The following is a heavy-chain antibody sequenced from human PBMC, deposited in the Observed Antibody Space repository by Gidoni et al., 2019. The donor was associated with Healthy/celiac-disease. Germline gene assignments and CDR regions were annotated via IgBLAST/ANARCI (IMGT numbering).Heavy chain of an antibody. CDR2: IYTSGST. CDR1: GGSISSGSYY. V-gene: IGHV4-61*02. D-gene: IGHD3-10*01. Sequence: QVQLQESGPGLVKPSQTLSLTCTVSGGSISSGSYYWSWIRQPAGKGLEWIGRIYTSGSTNYNPSLKSRVTISGDTSKNQFSLKRSSVTAADTAVYYCAREPARVLWFGEAGRVRGGMDVWGQGTTVTVSS. CDR3: AREPARVLWFGEAGRVRGGMDV. J-gene: IGHJ6*02.